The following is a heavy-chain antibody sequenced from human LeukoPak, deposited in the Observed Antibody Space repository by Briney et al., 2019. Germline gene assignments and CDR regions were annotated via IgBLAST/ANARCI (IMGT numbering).Heavy chain of an antibody. CDR2: MNPNSGVT. Sequence: ASVKVSCKPSGYTFTVNYLHWVRQAPGQGLEWVGWMNPNSGVTVYAQNFQGRVTMTRDTSISTAYMELSSLTSDDTAVYYCTRGAGTSLFDYWGQGSLVTVSS. CDR3: TRGAGTSLFDY. J-gene: IGHJ4*02. CDR1: GYTFTVNY. V-gene: IGHV1-2*02. D-gene: IGHD2-2*01.